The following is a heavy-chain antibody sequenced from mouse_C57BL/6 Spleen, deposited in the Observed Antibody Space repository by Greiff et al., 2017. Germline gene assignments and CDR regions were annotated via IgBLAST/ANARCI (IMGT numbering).Heavy chain of an antibody. CDR3: AREFPDYCGSSYLGYFDV. J-gene: IGHJ1*03. D-gene: IGHD1-1*01. Sequence: EVQLVESGPELVKPGASVKMSCKASGYTFTDYNMHWVKQSHGKSLEWIGYINPNNGGTSYNQKFKGKATLTVNKSSSTAYMELRSLTSEDSAVYYCAREFPDYCGSSYLGYFDVWGTGTTVTVSS. CDR2: INPNNGGT. V-gene: IGHV1-22*01. CDR1: GYTFTDYN.